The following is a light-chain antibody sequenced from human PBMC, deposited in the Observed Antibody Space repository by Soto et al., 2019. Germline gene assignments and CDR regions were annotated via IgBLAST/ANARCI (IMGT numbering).Light chain of an antibody. CDR2: DVS. V-gene: IGLV2-14*01. CDR1: ITDVGSSNY. CDR3: SSYTTPSTWV. J-gene: IGLJ2*01. Sequence: QSALTQPASVSGSPGQSITISCTGTITDVGSSNYVSWYKQHPGKAPKLMIYDVSNRPSGVSNRFSGSKSGNTASLTISGLKAEDEADYYCSSYTTPSTWVFGGGTKLTVL.